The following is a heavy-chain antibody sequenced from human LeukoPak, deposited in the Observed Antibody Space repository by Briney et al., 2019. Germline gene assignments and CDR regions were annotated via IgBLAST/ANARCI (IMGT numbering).Heavy chain of an antibody. D-gene: IGHD3-3*01. CDR2: ISSSGSTI. V-gene: IGHV3-48*01. Sequence: GGSLRLSCAASGFTFSSYSMNWVRQAPGKGLEWVSYISSSGSTIYYADPVQGRFTISRDNAEDSVYLQMNSLRVEDTAVYYCARTYDFGIGPPGDAFDNWGQGTLVTVFS. CDR3: ARTYDFGIGPPGDAFDN. CDR1: GFTFSSYS. J-gene: IGHJ3*02.